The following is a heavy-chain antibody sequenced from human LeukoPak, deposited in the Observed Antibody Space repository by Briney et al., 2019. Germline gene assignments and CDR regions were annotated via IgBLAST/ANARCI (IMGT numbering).Heavy chain of an antibody. Sequence: ASVKVSCKASGGTFSSYAISWVRQAPGQGLEWMGGIIPIFGTANYAQKFQGRVTITADESTSTAYMELSSLRSEDTAVYYCARDVRAAAGTLRVFDYWGQGTLVTVSS. J-gene: IGHJ4*02. D-gene: IGHD6-13*01. V-gene: IGHV1-69*13. CDR3: ARDVRAAAGTLRVFDY. CDR1: GGTFSSYA. CDR2: IIPIFGTA.